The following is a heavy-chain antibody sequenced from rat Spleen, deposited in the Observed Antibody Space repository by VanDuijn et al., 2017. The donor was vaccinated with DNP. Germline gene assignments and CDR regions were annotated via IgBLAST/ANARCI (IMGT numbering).Heavy chain of an antibody. Sequence: EVQLQESGPGLVKPSQSLSLTCSVTGYSITSSFRWSWIRKFPGDKLEWMGYINGAGSTNYNPSLKIRISITRDTSKNQFFLQVNSVTPEDSATYYCAIQLGVFDYWGQGVMVTVSS. J-gene: IGHJ2*01. CDR3: AIQLGVFDY. D-gene: IGHD5-1*01. CDR1: GYSITSSFR. CDR2: INGAGST. V-gene: IGHV3-3*01.